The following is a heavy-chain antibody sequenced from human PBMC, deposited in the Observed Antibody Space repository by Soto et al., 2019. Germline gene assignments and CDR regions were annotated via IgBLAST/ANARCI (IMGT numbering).Heavy chain of an antibody. V-gene: IGHV4-4*02. Sequence: QVQLQESGPGLVKPSGTLSLTCAVSSGSISSSNWWSWVRQPPGTGLEWIGEIYHSGSTNYNPSLNIRVTISVEKSKNQFSLKLSSVTAADTAVYYCARVLLGYYYYMDVWGKWTTVTVSS. CDR2: IYHSGST. J-gene: IGHJ6*03. CDR1: SGSISSSNW. CDR3: ARVLLGYYYYMDV.